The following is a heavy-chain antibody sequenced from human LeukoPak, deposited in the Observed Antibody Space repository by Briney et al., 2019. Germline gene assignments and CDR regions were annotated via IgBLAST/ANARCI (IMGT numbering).Heavy chain of an antibody. CDR1: GYTFTSYD. V-gene: IGHV1-69*05. D-gene: IGHD1-26*01. CDR3: ARSLVGATGDWFDP. Sequence: SVKVSCKASGYTFTSYDINWVRQATGQGLEWMGRIIPIFGTANYAQKFQGRVTITTDESTSTAYMELSSLRSEDTAVYYCARSLVGATGDWFDPWGQGTLVTVSS. CDR2: IIPIFGTA. J-gene: IGHJ5*02.